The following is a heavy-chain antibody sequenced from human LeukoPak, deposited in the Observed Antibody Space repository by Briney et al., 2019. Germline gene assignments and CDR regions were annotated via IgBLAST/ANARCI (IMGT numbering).Heavy chain of an antibody. D-gene: IGHD5-18*01. CDR3: ARGVRGYSRGSRFDS. V-gene: IGHV3-11*04. CDR2: ISTSGTTI. J-gene: IGHJ4*02. CDR1: GFTFNDYY. Sequence: GGSLRLSCAASGFTFNDYYMTWIRQAPGKGLECVSYISTSGTTIYYADSVKGRFTISRDNAKNSLYLQMNSLRDEDTAVYYCARGVRGYSRGSRFDSWGQGTLVTVSS.